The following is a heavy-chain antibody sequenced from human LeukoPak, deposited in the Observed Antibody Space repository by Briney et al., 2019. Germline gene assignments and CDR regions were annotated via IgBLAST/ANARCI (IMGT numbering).Heavy chain of an antibody. Sequence: ASVKVSGKASGYTFTSYGISWVRQAPGQGLEWMGWISAYNGNTNYAQKLQGRVTMTTDTSTSTAYMELRSLRSDDTAVYYCARDITPYVDTAMVTRYWGQGTLVTVSS. J-gene: IGHJ4*02. D-gene: IGHD5-18*01. CDR3: ARDITPYVDTAMVTRY. CDR2: ISAYNGNT. V-gene: IGHV1-18*01. CDR1: GYTFTSYG.